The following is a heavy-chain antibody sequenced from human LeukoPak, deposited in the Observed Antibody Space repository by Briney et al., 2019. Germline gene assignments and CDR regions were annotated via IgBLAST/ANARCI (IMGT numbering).Heavy chain of an antibody. Sequence: ASVKVSCKASGYTFTGYYMHWVRQAPGQGLEWMGWINPNSGGTNYAQKFQGRVTMTRDTSISTAYMDLSRLRSDDTAVYYCARGRGSSARLGYSYYYIDVWGKGTTVTVSS. V-gene: IGHV1-2*02. CDR2: INPNSGGT. D-gene: IGHD1-26*01. CDR3: ARGRGSSARLGYSYYYIDV. CDR1: GYTFTGYY. J-gene: IGHJ6*03.